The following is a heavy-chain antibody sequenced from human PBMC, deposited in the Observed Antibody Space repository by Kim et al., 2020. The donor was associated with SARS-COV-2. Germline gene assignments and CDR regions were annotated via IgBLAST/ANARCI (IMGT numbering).Heavy chain of an antibody. CDR3: ASYDSSGYLDY. D-gene: IGHD3-22*01. J-gene: IGHJ4*02. Sequence: TNYADSAKGRFTISRDNAKNSLYLRMNSLRAEDTAVYYCASYDSSGYLDYWGQGTLVTVSS. V-gene: IGHV3-11*03. CDR2: T.